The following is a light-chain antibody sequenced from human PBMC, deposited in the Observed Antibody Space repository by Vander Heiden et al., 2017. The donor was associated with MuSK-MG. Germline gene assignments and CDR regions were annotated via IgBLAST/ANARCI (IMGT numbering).Light chain of an antibody. CDR1: RSVGSNY. CDR2: GAS. J-gene: IGKJ1*01. CDR3: QQYGNSRWT. Sequence: EFVLTQSPDSLSLSPGERLPLSSRATRSVGSNYVAWYQQKPGQAPRLLIYGASSRATGIPDRFSGSGSGTDFILTISRLEPEDSAVFYCQQYGNSRWTFGQGTKV. V-gene: IGKV3-20*01.